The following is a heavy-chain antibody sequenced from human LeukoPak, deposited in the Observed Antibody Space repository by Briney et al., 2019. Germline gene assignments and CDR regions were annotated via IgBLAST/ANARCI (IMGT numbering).Heavy chain of an antibody. CDR1: GGSFSGYY. CDR3: ARLKYSSDFDY. D-gene: IGHD6-25*01. CDR2: INHSGST. J-gene: IGHJ4*02. V-gene: IGHV4-34*01. Sequence: ASETLSLTCAVYGGSFSGYYWSWIRQPPGKGLEWIGEINHSGSTNYNPSLKSRVTISVDTSKNQFSLKLSSVTAADTAVYYCARLKYSSDFDYWGQGTLVTVSS.